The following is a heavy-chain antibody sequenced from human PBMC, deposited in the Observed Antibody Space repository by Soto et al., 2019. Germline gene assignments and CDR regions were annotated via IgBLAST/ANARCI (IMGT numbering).Heavy chain of an antibody. V-gene: IGHV3-9*01. CDR2: ISWNSGSI. D-gene: IGHD3-10*01. CDR3: AKDIFHGSGDYYGMDV. J-gene: IGHJ6*02. Sequence: CLRLSCAASGFTFDDYAMHWVRQAPGKGLEWVSGISWNSGSIGYADSVKGRFTISRDNAKNSLYLQMNSLRAEDTALYYCAKDIFHGSGDYYGMDVWGQGTTVTVSS. CDR1: GFTFDDYA.